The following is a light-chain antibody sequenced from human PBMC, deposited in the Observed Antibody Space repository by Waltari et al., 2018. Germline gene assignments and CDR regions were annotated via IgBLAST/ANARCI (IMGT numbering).Light chain of an antibody. V-gene: IGLV1-47*01. Sequence: QSVLTQPPSASGTPGQRVTISCSGSSSNIGSNYVYWYQQLPGTTPKLLIYRNNARPAGVPDRFAGSKSGTSASLAISGRRSEDEADYYCAAWDDGLSGVVFGGGTKLTVL. CDR1: SSNIGSNY. CDR2: RNN. CDR3: AAWDDGLSGVV. J-gene: IGLJ2*01.